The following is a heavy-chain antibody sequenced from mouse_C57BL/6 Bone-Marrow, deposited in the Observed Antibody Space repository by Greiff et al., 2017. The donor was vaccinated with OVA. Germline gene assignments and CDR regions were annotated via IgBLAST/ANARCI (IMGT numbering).Heavy chain of an antibody. CDR1: GYTFTSYW. CDR3: ATYDYVDY. V-gene: IGHV1-59*01. J-gene: IGHJ2*01. D-gene: IGHD2-3*01. Sequence: QVQLQQPGAELVRPGTSVKLSCKASGYTFTSYWMHWVKQRPGQGLEWIGVIDPSDSYTNYNQKFKGKATLTVDTSSSTAYMQLSSLTSEDSAVYYCATYDYVDYWGQGTTLTVSS. CDR2: IDPSDSYT.